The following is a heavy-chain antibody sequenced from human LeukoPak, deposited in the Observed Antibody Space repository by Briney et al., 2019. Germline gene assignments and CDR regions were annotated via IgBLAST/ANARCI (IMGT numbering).Heavy chain of an antibody. D-gene: IGHD2-2*01. Sequence: GGSLRLSCAASGFTFSSYGMHWVRQAPGKGLEWVAFIRYDGSNKFYADSVKGRFTISRDNSKNTLYLQMNSLRAEDTAVYYCAKASGLVVPAAMGLWGQGTLVTVSS. V-gene: IGHV3-30*02. CDR2: IRYDGSNK. CDR1: GFTFSSYG. J-gene: IGHJ4*02. CDR3: AKASGLVVPAAMGL.